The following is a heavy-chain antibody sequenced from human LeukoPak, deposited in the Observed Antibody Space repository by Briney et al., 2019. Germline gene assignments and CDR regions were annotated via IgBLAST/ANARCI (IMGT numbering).Heavy chain of an antibody. J-gene: IGHJ4*02. V-gene: IGHV3-23*01. D-gene: IGHD3-9*01. CDR3: ANGKNDFDWLFHFDY. CDR2: TSGNGVKT. CDR1: GFAFSTYA. Sequence: PGGSLRLSCAASGFAFSTYAMSWVRQAPGKGLEWVSATSGNGVKTYYADSVKGRFTISRDNSKNTLYLQMNSLRAEDTAVYYCANGKNDFDWLFHFDYWGQGTLVTVSS.